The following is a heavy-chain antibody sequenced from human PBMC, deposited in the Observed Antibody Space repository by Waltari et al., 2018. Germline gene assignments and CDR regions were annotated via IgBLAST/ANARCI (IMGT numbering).Heavy chain of an antibody. V-gene: IGHV4-34*01. CDR3: ARLAGDYDFWSGYDY. J-gene: IGHJ4*02. D-gene: IGHD3-3*01. Sequence: QVQLQQWGAGLLKPSETLSLTCAVYGGSFSGYYWSWIRQPPGKGLEWIGEINHSGSTNYNPSLKSRVTISVDTSKNQFSLKLSSVTAADTAVYYCARLAGDYDFWSGYDYWGQGTLVTVSS. CDR2: INHSGST. CDR1: GGSFSGYY.